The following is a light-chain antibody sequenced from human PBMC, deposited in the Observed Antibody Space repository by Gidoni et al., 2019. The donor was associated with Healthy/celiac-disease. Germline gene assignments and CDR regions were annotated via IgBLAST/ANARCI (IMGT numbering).Light chain of an antibody. CDR1: QSVSSY. V-gene: IGKV3-11*01. J-gene: IGKJ5*01. CDR2: DAS. Sequence: EIVLTQSPATLSLAPGERATLSCRAGQSVSSYLAWYQQKPGQAPRLLIYDASNRATGIPARFSGSGSGTDFTLTISSLEPEDFAVYYCQQRSNCRPLITFGQGTEVEIK. CDR3: QQRSNCRPLIT.